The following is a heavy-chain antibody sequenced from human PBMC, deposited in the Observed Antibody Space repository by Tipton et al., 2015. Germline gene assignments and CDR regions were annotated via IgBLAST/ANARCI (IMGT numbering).Heavy chain of an antibody. CDR1: SDSISKYY. J-gene: IGHJ4*02. CDR2: IQYSGST. CDR3: ARARGRHGGLLDS. Sequence: TLSLTCSVSSDSISKYYWSWIRQPPGKELEWIGYIQYSGSTNYNPSLKSRVTISVDTSKSQFSLKLTSVTAAATAMYYCARARGRHGGLLDSWGQGTLVIVSS. V-gene: IGHV4-59*01. D-gene: IGHD4-23*01.